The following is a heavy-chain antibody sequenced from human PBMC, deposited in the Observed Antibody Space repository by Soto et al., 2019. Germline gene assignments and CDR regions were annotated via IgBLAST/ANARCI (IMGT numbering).Heavy chain of an antibody. D-gene: IGHD2-15*01. Sequence: QVQLVESGGGVVQPGRSLRLSCAASGFTFSSYAMHWVGQAPGKGLEWVAVISYDGSNKYYADSVKGRFTISRDNSKNTLYLQMNSLRAEETAVYYCARDRVRYCSGGSCYSGAFDIWGQGTMVTVSS. CDR1: GFTFSSYA. V-gene: IGHV3-30-3*01. J-gene: IGHJ3*02. CDR2: ISYDGSNK. CDR3: ARDRVRYCSGGSCYSGAFDI.